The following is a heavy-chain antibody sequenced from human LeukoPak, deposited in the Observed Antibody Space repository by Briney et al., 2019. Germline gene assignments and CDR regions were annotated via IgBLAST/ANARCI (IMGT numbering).Heavy chain of an antibody. V-gene: IGHV3-21*01. J-gene: IGHJ3*02. CDR2: ISSTSSHI. Sequence: PGGSLRLSCAASGFTFSIYSMNWVRQAPGKGLEWVSSISSTSSHIYYADSLKGRFTISRDNAKNSLYLQMNSLRAEDTAVYYCARDEVSFDIWGQGTMVTVSS. CDR3: ARDEVSFDI. CDR1: GFTFSIYS.